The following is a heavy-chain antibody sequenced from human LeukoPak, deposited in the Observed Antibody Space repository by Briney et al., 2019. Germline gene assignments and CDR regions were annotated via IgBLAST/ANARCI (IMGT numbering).Heavy chain of an antibody. CDR2: ISGSGGST. J-gene: IGHJ4*02. CDR1: GFTFSNYA. D-gene: IGHD1-26*01. V-gene: IGHV3-23*01. Sequence: GGSLRLSCAASGFTFSNYAMNWVRQAPGRGLEWVSAISGSGGSTYYADSVKGRFTISRDNSKNTLYLQMYSLRAEDTAVYYCAKDLAGSGSYSFDYWGQGTLVTVSS. CDR3: AKDLAGSGSYSFDY.